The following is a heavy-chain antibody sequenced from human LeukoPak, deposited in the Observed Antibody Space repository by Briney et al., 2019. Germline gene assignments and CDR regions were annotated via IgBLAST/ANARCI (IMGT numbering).Heavy chain of an antibody. CDR2: VLYSGYT. CDR3: ARTHLWPENWFGP. J-gene: IGHJ5*02. Sequence: SETLSLTCTVSGGSISTYYWSWIRQPPGKGLEWIGYVLYSGYTNYNPSFKSRVSISVDTSKNQFSLNLRSVTAADTAVYYCARTHLWPENWFGPWGQGSLVTVSS. V-gene: IGHV4-59*08. CDR1: GGSISTYY. D-gene: IGHD5-18*01.